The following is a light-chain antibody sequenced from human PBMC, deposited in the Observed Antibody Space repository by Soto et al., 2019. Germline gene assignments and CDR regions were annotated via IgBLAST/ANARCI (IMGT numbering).Light chain of an antibody. Sequence: QSVLTQPRSVSGSPGQSVTISCTGTSSDVGGYNYVSWYQQHPGKAPKLMIYDVSKRPSGIPDRFSGSNSGNTASLTISGLQAEDEADYYCCSCAGSYSWVFGGGTKRTVL. CDR1: SSDVGGYNY. V-gene: IGLV2-11*01. CDR3: CSCAGSYSWV. J-gene: IGLJ3*02. CDR2: DVS.